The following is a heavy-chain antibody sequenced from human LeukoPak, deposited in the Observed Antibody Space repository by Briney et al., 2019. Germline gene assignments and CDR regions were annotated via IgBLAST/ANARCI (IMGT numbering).Heavy chain of an antibody. J-gene: IGHJ5*02. V-gene: IGHV1-69*05. CDR1: GYTFTSYA. CDR2: IIPIFGTA. Sequence: ASVKVSCKASGYTFTSYAISWVRQAPGQGLEWMGRIIPIFGTANYAQKFQGRVTITTDESTSTAYMELSSLRSEDTAVYYCARAILYSSERWFDPWGQGTLVTVSS. CDR3: ARAILYSSERWFDP. D-gene: IGHD6-19*01.